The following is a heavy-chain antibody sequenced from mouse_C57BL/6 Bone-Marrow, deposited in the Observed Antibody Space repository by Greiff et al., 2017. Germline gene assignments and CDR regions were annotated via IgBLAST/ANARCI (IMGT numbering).Heavy chain of an antibody. J-gene: IGHJ3*01. CDR3: ASSYYYGSSPFAY. Sequence: VKLMESGAELMKPGASVKLSCKATGYTFTGYWIEWVKQRPGHGLEWIGEILPGSGSTNYNEKFKGKATFTADTSSNTAYMQLSSLTSEDSAVYVCASSYYYGSSPFAYWGQGTLVTVSA. D-gene: IGHD1-1*01. V-gene: IGHV1-9*01. CDR1: GYTFTGYW. CDR2: ILPGSGST.